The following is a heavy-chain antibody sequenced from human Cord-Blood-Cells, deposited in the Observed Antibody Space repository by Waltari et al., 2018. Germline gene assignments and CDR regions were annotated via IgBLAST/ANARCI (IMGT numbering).Heavy chain of an antibody. CDR3: ARDLGQYYYGSGSFQYYYYGMDV. CDR2: IIPIFGTA. J-gene: IGHJ6*02. Sequence: QGLEWMGGIIPIFGTANYAQKFQGRVTITADESTSTAYMELSSLRSEDTAVYYCARDLGQYYYGSGSFQYYYYGMDVWGQGTTVTVSS. V-gene: IGHV1-69*01. D-gene: IGHD3-10*01.